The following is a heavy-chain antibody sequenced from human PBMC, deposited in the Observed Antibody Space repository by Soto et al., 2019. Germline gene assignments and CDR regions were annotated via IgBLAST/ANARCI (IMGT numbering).Heavy chain of an antibody. V-gene: IGHV2-70*04. CDR3: ARTMQSTGTVEY. CDR2: IDGNDGK. D-gene: IGHD1-1*01. CDR1: GSSLVTGLER. Sequence: SGPTLVNPPQTLTLTCTLSGSSLVTGLERVSCILQPPGQALEWLARIDGNDGKYYTPSLKTRLTISKDNYKNQVVLTMTNMDPVDTATYYCARTMQSTGTVEYWGQGDLVTVSS. J-gene: IGHJ4*02.